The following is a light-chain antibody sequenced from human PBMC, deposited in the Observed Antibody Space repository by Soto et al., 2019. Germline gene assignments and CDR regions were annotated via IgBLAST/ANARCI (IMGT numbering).Light chain of an antibody. CDR3: AAWDDSLNAL. V-gene: IGLV1-44*01. J-gene: IGLJ1*01. CDR2: NND. CDR1: SSNIGSNT. Sequence: QSALTQPPSASGTPGQRVTISCSGSSSNIGSNTVNWYQQLPGTAPKLLIYNNDQRPSGVPDRFSGSKSGTSASLAISGLQSEDEADYYCAAWDDSLNALFGTGTKLTVL.